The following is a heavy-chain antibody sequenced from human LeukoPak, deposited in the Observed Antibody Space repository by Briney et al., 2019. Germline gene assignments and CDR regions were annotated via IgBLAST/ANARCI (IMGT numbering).Heavy chain of an antibody. CDR3: ARDGRYRGYYGMDV. J-gene: IGHJ6*02. CDR1: GGSISSSSYY. CDR2: IYYSGST. Sequence: SETLSLTCTVSGGSISSSSYYWGWIRQPPGKGLEWIGSIYYSGSTYYNPSLKSRVTISVDTSKNQFSLKLSSVTAADTAVYYCARDGRYRGYYGMDVWGQGTTVTVSS. D-gene: IGHD3-10*01. V-gene: IGHV4-39*07.